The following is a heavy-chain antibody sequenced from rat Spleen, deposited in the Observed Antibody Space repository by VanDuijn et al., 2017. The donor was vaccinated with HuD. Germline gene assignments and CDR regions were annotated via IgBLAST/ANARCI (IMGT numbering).Heavy chain of an antibody. CDR1: GFTFSDYY. J-gene: IGHJ2*01. Sequence: EVQLVESGGDLLQPGRSLKLSCAASGFTFSDYYMSWVRQAPTKGLEWVASITNSGKSTYYRDSVKGRFTISRDNAKSTLYLQMNSLRSEDTATYYCARPPYDGTYYHYFDYWGQGVMVTVSS. V-gene: IGHV5S23*01. CDR3: ARPPYDGTYYHYFDY. D-gene: IGHD1-12*02. CDR2: ITNSGKST.